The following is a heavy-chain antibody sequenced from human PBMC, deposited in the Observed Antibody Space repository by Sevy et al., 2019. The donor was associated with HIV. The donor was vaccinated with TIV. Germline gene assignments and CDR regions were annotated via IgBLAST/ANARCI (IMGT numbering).Heavy chain of an antibody. Sequence: GGSLRLSCAASGFTFSSYGMHWVRQAPGKGLEWVAVISYDGSNKYYEDSVKGRFTISRDNSKNTLYLQMNSLRAEDTAVYYCAKDRRVAGSGGMDVWGQGTTVTVSS. CDR3: AKDRRVAGSGGMDV. D-gene: IGHD6-19*01. CDR2: ISYDGSNK. J-gene: IGHJ6*02. V-gene: IGHV3-30*18. CDR1: GFTFSSYG.